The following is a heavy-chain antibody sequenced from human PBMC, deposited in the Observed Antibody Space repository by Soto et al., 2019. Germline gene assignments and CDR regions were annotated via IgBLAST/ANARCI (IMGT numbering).Heavy chain of an antibody. CDR1: GFTFKSAW. CDR3: AAYSPAWGADAFDY. CDR2: IKSENDGGII. V-gene: IGHV3-15*07. Sequence: GGSLRLSCAASGFTFKSAWMNWVRQSPGKGLEWVGRIKSENDGGIIDYAAPVKGRFIISRDDSKNTVYLEMNSLNTEDTAVYYCAAYSPAWGADAFDYWGQGILVTVSS. J-gene: IGHJ4*02. D-gene: IGHD3-16*01.